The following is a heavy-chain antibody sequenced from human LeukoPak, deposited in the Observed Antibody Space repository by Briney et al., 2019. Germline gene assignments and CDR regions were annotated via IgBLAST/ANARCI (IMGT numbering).Heavy chain of an antibody. Sequence: ASVTVSCKASGYTFTSYAMNWVRQAPGQGLEWMGWINTNTGNPTYAQGFTGRFVFSLHTSVSTAYLQISSLKAEDTAVYYCARVNDILTGYYMRQSFQHWGQGTLVTVSS. J-gene: IGHJ1*01. V-gene: IGHV7-4-1*02. CDR2: INTNTGNP. CDR1: GYTFTSYA. CDR3: ARVNDILTGYYMRQSFQH. D-gene: IGHD3-9*01.